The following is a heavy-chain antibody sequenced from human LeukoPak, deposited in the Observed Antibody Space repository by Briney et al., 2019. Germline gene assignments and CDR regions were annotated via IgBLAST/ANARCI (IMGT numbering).Heavy chain of an antibody. CDR1: RASTSSFF. CDR3: AASGNSWWEGFFHD. D-gene: IGHD2-8*02. CDR2: IHYSGTT. J-gene: IGHJ1*01. V-gene: IGHV4-59*03. Sequence: SETLSLTCTVSRASTSSFFWSWIRQPPGKGLEWIGHIHYSGTTKYNPSLTSRITLSMDTSKSQVSLRLTSVTAADTAMYYCAASGNSWWEGFFHDWGQGTLVSVSS.